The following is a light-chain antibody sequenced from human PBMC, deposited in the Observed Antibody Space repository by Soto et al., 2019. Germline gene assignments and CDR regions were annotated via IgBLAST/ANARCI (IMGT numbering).Light chain of an antibody. V-gene: IGKV3-20*01. CDR2: GAS. Sequence: DIVLTQYPGTLSLSPGERATLSCVASQSINSRSLACYQQKPGQSPRLLIYGASSRATGIPDRFSGSGSGTDFTLTISRLEPEDFAVYYCQQYGGSPRTFGQGTKVDI. CDR3: QQYGGSPRT. J-gene: IGKJ1*01. CDR1: QSINSRS.